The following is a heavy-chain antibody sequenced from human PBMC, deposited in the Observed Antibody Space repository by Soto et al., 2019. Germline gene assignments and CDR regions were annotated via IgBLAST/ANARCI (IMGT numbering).Heavy chain of an antibody. CDR2: INAGNGNT. CDR1: GYTFTSYA. D-gene: IGHD4-17*01. J-gene: IGHJ4*02. Sequence: QVQLVQSGAEEKKPGASVKVSCKASGYTFTSYAMHWVRQAPGQRLEWMGWINAGNGNTKYSQKFQGRVTITRDTSASTAYMELSSLRSEDTAVYYCARDPISVYGEYFDYWGQGTLVTVSS. CDR3: ARDPISVYGEYFDY. V-gene: IGHV1-3*05.